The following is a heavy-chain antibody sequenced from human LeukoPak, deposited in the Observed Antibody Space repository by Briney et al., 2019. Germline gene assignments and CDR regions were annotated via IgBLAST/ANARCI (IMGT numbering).Heavy chain of an antibody. J-gene: IGHJ5*02. Sequence: MPRGSLRLSCAASGFTFSDYYMSWIRQAPGKGLEWVSYISSSGSTIYYADSVKGRFTISRDNAKNSLYLQMNSLRAEDTAVYYCAKVYHSGYDSEPPDWFDPWGQGTLVTVSS. D-gene: IGHD5-12*01. V-gene: IGHV3-11*01. CDR1: GFTFSDYY. CDR2: ISSSGSTI. CDR3: AKVYHSGYDSEPPDWFDP.